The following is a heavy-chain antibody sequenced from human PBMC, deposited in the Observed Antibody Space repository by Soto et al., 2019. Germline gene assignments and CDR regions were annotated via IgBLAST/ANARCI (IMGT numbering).Heavy chain of an antibody. CDR2: ISGSGGST. CDR3: AKEEGILVVVVPAAIKS. Sequence: GGSLRLSCAASGFTFSSYAMSWVRQAPGKGLEWVSAISGSGGSTYYADSVKGRFTISRDNSKNTLYLQMNSLRAEDTAVYYCAKEEGILVVVVPAAIKSWGQGTLVTVSS. V-gene: IGHV3-23*01. D-gene: IGHD2-2*01. CDR1: GFTFSSYA. J-gene: IGHJ4*02.